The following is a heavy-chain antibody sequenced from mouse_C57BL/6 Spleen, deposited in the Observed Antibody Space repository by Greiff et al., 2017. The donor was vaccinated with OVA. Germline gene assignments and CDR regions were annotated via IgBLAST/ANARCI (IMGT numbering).Heavy chain of an antibody. Sequence: VQLQQSGPGLVKPSQSLSLTCSVTGYSITSGYYWNWIRQFPGNKLEWMGYISYDGSNNYNPSLKNRISITRDTSKNQFFLKLNSVTTEDTATYYCAREGDYDEGAMDYWGQGTSVTVSS. CDR1: GYSITSGYY. CDR3: AREGDYDEGAMDY. CDR2: ISYDGSN. J-gene: IGHJ4*01. V-gene: IGHV3-6*01. D-gene: IGHD2-4*01.